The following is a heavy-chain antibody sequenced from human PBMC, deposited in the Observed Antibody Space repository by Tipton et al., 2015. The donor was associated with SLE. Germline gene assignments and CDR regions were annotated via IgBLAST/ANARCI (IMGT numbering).Heavy chain of an antibody. CDR1: GFTFSSYW. Sequence: GSLRLSCAASGFTFSSYWMSWVRQAPGKGLEWVANIKQDGSEKYYVDSVKGRFTISRDNAKNSLYLQMNSLRAEDTAVYFCARDRARGIAVAGTRSWFDPWGQGTLVTVSS. D-gene: IGHD6-19*01. J-gene: IGHJ5*02. CDR3: ARDRARGIAVAGTRSWFDP. V-gene: IGHV3-7*01. CDR2: IKQDGSEK.